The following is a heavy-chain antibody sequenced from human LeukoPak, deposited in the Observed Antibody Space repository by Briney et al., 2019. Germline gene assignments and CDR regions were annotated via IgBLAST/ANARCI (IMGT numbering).Heavy chain of an antibody. Sequence: SETLSLTCTVSGGSISSSSYYWGWIRQPPGKGLEWIGSIYYSGSTYYNPSLKSRVTISVDTSKNQFSLKLSSVTAADTAVYYCARLSSDPQGEFDYWGQGTLVTVSS. J-gene: IGHJ4*02. CDR1: GGSISSSSYY. D-gene: IGHD2-2*01. CDR3: ARLSSDPQGEFDY. CDR2: IYYSGST. V-gene: IGHV4-39*01.